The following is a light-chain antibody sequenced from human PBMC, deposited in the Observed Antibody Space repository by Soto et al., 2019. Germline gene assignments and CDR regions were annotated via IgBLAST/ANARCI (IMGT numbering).Light chain of an antibody. J-gene: IGKJ1*01. CDR2: DAS. CDR1: QSIGSR. V-gene: IGKV1-5*01. Sequence: DIQMTQSPSTLSASVGDRVTITCRASQSIGSRLAWYQQKPGKAPKFLIYDASSLQSGVPPRFSGSGSGTEFTLTISRLQPDDFATYYCQQYNTYSPWAFGQGTKVEI. CDR3: QQYNTYSPWA.